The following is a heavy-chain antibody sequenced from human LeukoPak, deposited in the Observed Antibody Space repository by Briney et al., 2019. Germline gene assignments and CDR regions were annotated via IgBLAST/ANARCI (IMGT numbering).Heavy chain of an antibody. Sequence: ASVKVSCKASGYTFTSYAMNWVRQAPGQGLEWMGWISAYNGNTNYAQKLQGRVTMTTDTSTSTAYMELRSLRSDDTAVYYCARVRGIVAAAAFDLWGRGTLVTVSS. J-gene: IGHJ2*01. CDR2: ISAYNGNT. CDR1: GYTFTSYA. CDR3: ARVRGIVAAAAFDL. D-gene: IGHD6-13*01. V-gene: IGHV1-18*01.